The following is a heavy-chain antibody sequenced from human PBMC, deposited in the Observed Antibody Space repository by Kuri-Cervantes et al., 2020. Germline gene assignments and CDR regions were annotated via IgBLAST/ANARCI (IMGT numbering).Heavy chain of an antibody. CDR2: IIPILGIA. V-gene: IGHV1-69*02. CDR1: GGTFSSYT. Sequence: SVKVSCKASGGTFSSYTISWVRQAPGQGLEWMGRIIPILGIANYAQKFQGRVTITADKSTSTVYMELSSLRSEDTAVYYCARGVVRVDNDAFDIWGQGTMVTVSS. D-gene: IGHD2-15*01. J-gene: IGHJ3*02. CDR3: ARGVVRVDNDAFDI.